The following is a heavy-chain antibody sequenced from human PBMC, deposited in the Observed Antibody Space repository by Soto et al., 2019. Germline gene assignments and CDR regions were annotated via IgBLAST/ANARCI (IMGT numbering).Heavy chain of an antibody. J-gene: IGHJ4*02. D-gene: IGHD6-13*01. CDR1: GGSISSGGYS. V-gene: IGHV4-30-2*03. CDR2: MFHSGST. CDR3: ARLRAAGPHY. Sequence: SETLSLTCAVSGGSISSGGYSWSGIRQPPGKGLEWIGYMFHSGSTYYNPSLRSRVTISIDTSKNQFSLKLASVTAADTATYFCARLRAAGPHYWGQGTLLTVSS.